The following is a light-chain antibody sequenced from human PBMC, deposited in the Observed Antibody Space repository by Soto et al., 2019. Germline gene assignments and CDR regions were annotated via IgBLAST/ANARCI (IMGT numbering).Light chain of an antibody. V-gene: IGKV1-39*01. J-gene: IGKJ3*01. CDR2: AAS. CDR3: QQTYDTPFT. Sequence: DIQMTQSPSSLSASVGDRVTITCRASQSISTYWSWYQKKPGQAPKVLIYAASRLERGVPSRFSGSGSVTDFALTVSSLQPEDFATYYCQQTYDTPFTFGPGTTV. CDR1: QSISTY.